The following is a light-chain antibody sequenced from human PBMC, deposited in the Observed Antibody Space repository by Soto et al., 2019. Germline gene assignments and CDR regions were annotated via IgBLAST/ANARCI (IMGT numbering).Light chain of an antibody. Sequence: QTVVTQEPSFSVSPGGTVTLTCGLSSGSVSTNYYPSWYQQTPGQDPLTLIYSTNTRSSGVPDRFYGSILGNKAALTITGAQADDESAYYCVLYMGSGIWVFSGGTKLTVL. J-gene: IGLJ3*02. CDR3: VLYMGSGIWV. CDR2: STN. V-gene: IGLV8-61*01. CDR1: SGSVSTNYY.